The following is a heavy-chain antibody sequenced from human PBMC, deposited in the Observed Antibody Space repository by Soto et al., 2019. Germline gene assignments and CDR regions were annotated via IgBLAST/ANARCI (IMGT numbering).Heavy chain of an antibody. CDR1: GVSVTSGGFF. CDR3: ARLLCSGNSCSLGGGFDI. J-gene: IGHJ3*02. V-gene: IGHV4-31*03. CDR2: ISYSGSP. D-gene: IGHD2-2*01. Sequence: VLLQESGPGLVEPSQTLSLTCTVSGVSVTSGGFFWSWIRHHPAKGLEWIGYISYSGSPYYSPSLKSRGSIGADTSSNQFSLRLTSPTAADTAVYFCARLLCSGNSCSLGGGFDIWGQGATVTVSS.